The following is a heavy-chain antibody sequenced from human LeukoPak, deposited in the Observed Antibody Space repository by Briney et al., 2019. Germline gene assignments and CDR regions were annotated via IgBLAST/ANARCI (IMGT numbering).Heavy chain of an antibody. CDR1: GGSITNYY. CDR2: IYYSGST. J-gene: IGHJ4*02. Sequence: SETLSLTCTVSGGSITNYYWSWIRQPPGKGLEWIGYIYYSGSTNYNPSLKSRVTISVDTSKNQFSLKVSSVTAADTAVYYCARHWATSSGYVDYWGQGTLVTVSS. V-gene: IGHV4-59*08. CDR3: ARHWATSSGYVDY. D-gene: IGHD6-25*01.